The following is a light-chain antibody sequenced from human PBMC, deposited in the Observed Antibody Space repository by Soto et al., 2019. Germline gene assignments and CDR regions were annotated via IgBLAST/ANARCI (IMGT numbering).Light chain of an antibody. CDR3: QQYGDSPLFT. J-gene: IGKJ3*01. CDR2: GAS. V-gene: IGKV3-20*01. CDR1: QSVSNNY. Sequence: ENVLTQSPDTLSLSPGERATLSCRASQSVSNNYLIWYQQKPGQAPRLLMFGASPRAPGIPDRFCGSGSGTDFTLTISRLEPEDLAVYYCQQYGDSPLFTFGPGTKVEIK.